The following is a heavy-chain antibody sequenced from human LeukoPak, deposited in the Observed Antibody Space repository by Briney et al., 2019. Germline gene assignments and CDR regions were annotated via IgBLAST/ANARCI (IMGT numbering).Heavy chain of an antibody. CDR2: INHSGST. CDR3: AGASYDSSGVH. J-gene: IGHJ4*02. CDR1: GGSFSGYY. V-gene: IGHV4-34*01. D-gene: IGHD3-22*01. Sequence: PSETLSLTCAVYGGSFSGYYWSWIRQPPGTGLQWIGEINHSGSTNYNPSLKSRVTISIDTSKNQFSLKVSSVTAADTAVYYCAGASYDSSGVHWGQGTLVTVSS.